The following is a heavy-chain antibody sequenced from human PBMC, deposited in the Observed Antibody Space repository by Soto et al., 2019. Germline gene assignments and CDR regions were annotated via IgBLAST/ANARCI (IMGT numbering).Heavy chain of an antibody. D-gene: IGHD6-13*01. Sequence: PGEALEISCKGSGYSFTSYWIGWVRQMPGKGLEWMGIIYPGDSDTRYSPSFQGQVTISADKSISTASLQWSSLKAADTAMYYCARGPAAGSVLFDPWGQGTLVTVSS. CDR2: IYPGDSDT. J-gene: IGHJ5*02. CDR1: GYSFTSYW. V-gene: IGHV5-51*01. CDR3: ARGPAAGSVLFDP.